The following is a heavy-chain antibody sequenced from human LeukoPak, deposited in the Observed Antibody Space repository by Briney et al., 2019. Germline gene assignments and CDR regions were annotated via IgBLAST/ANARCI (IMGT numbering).Heavy chain of an antibody. V-gene: IGHV3-21*01. CDR1: GFTFSSYS. J-gene: IGHJ4*02. D-gene: IGHD3-22*01. CDR2: ISSSSNYI. Sequence: PGGSLRLSCAASGFTFSSYSMIWVRQAPVKGLEWVSSISSSSNYIYHAHSVKGRFTIPRDNDKNSLYLQMNSLRAEDTAVYYCARGSYYDSSGYDDFDYWGQGTLVTVSS. CDR3: ARGSYYDSSGYDDFDY.